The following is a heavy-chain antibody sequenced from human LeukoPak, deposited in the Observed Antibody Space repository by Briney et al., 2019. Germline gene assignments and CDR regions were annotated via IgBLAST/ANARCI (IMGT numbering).Heavy chain of an antibody. CDR2: IYTSGST. CDR1: GGSISSGSYY. CDR3: ARDPRITMVRGKFDP. V-gene: IGHV4-61*02. D-gene: IGHD3-10*01. J-gene: IGHJ5*02. Sequence: PSQTLSLTCTVSGGSISSGSYYWSWIRQPAGKGLEWIGRIYTSGSTNYNPSLKSRVTISVDTSKNQFSLKLSSVTAADTAVYYCARDPRITMVRGKFDPWGQGTLVTVSS.